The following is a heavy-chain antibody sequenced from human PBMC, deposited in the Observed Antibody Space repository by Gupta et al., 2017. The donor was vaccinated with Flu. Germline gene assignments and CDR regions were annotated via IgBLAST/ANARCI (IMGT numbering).Heavy chain of an antibody. V-gene: IGHV3-13*01. D-gene: IGHD3-10*01. J-gene: IGHJ4*02. Sequence: EVQLVESGGGLVQPGGSLRLSCAASGFTFSLYDMHWVRQATGEGLVWVSGIGNGGDTHYPDSVKGRFTISRENVNNALYLQMDSLRAGDTGVYYCVRGRGDRFDYWGQGTLVTVSS. CDR1: GFTFSLYD. CDR3: VRGRGDRFDY. CDR2: IGNGGDT.